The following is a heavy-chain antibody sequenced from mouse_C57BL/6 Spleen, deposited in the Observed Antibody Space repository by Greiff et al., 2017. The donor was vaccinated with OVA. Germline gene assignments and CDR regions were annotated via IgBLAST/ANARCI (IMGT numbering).Heavy chain of an antibody. CDR1: GYTFTSYW. J-gene: IGHJ4*01. CDR2: IDPSDSYT. D-gene: IGHD1-1*01. V-gene: IGHV1-50*01. Sequence: QVQLQQPGAELVKPGASVKLSCKASGYTFTSYWMQWVKQRPGQGLEWIGEIDPSDSYTNYQQKFKGKATLTVDTSSSTAYMQLSSLTSEDSAVYYCARDTTVVAGMDYWGQGTSVTVSS. CDR3: ARDTTVVAGMDY.